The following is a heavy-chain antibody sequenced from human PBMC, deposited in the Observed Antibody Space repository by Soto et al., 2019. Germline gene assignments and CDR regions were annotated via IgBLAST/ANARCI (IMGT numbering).Heavy chain of an antibody. CDR1: GYTFTSYG. Sequence: ASVKVSCKASGYTFTSYGISWVLQAPGQGLEWMGWISAYNGNTNYAQKLQGRVTMTTDTSTSTAYMELRSLRSDDTAVYYCARDVGDYSPNRLVVVVAATHEYSQHWGQGTLVTAPQ. D-gene: IGHD2-15*01. CDR2: ISAYNGNT. V-gene: IGHV1-18*01. J-gene: IGHJ1*01. CDR3: ARDVGDYSPNRLVVVVAATHEYSQH.